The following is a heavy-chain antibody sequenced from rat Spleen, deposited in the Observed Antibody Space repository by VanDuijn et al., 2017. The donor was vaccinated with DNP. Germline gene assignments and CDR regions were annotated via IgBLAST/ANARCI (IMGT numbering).Heavy chain of an antibody. CDR2: INTIGGST. CDR1: DFTFTNYD. CDR3: TWGAADA. D-gene: IGHD1-2*01. J-gene: IGHJ4*01. V-gene: IGHV5-27*01. Sequence: EVQLVASGGGLVQPGRSLKLSCAASDFTFTNYDMAWVRQAPTKGLEWVASINTIGGSTYYRDSVKGRFTVSRDNAKSSLYLQMDSLRSEDTATYYCTWGAADAWGQGTSVTVSS.